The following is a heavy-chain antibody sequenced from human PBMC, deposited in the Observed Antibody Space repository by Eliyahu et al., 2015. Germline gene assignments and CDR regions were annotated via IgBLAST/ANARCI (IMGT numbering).Heavy chain of an antibody. D-gene: IGHD5-12*01. Sequence: SYAISWVRQAPGQGLEWMGGIIPIFGTANYAQKFQGRVTITADESTSTAYMELSSLRSEDTAVYYCARGHGEVDVVATNWARYYYYGMDVWGQGTTVTVSS. CDR1: SYA. CDR2: IIPIFGTA. CDR3: ARGHGEVDVVATNWARYYYYGMDV. J-gene: IGHJ6*02. V-gene: IGHV1-69*01.